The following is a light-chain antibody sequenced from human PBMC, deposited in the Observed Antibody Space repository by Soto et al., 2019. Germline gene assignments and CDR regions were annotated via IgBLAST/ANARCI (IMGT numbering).Light chain of an antibody. CDR1: QSISTY. V-gene: IGKV1-39*01. CDR2: ATS. J-gene: IGKJ1*01. Sequence: DIRMTQSTSTLSASVGDRVTITCRASQSISTYLHWYQQKPGTAPKLLIYATSNLQSGVPSRFSGSGSGTDFTLTINSLQPEDFATYYCPQAYSIPCTFGQGSKVAIK. CDR3: PQAYSIPCT.